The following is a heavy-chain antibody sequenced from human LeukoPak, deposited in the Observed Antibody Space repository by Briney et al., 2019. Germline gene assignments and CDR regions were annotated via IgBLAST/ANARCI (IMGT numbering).Heavy chain of an antibody. Sequence: SETLSLTCTVSGYSISSGYYWGWIRQPPGKGLEWIANIYHSGNTYYNPSLKSRVTISVDTSRNQFSLKLSSVTAADTAVYYCALQPARRLSWFDPWGQGTLVTVSS. D-gene: IGHD2-2*01. CDR3: ALQPARRLSWFDP. CDR2: IYHSGNT. V-gene: IGHV4-38-2*02. J-gene: IGHJ5*02. CDR1: GYSISSGYY.